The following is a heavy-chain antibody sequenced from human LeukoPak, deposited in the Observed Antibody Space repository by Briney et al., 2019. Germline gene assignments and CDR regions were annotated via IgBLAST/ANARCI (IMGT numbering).Heavy chain of an antibody. V-gene: IGHV3-30*04. D-gene: IGHD5-18*01. J-gene: IGHJ3*02. CDR3: ARVFDNHGYGAFDI. Sequence: GRSLRLSCIASGFTFSNYAMHWVRQAPGKGLEWVALISYDGSNKYYADSVEGRFTISRDDSKNTLDLQMNSLRLEDTAVYYCARVFDNHGYGAFDIWGQGTMVTVSP. CDR2: ISYDGSNK. CDR1: GFTFSNYA.